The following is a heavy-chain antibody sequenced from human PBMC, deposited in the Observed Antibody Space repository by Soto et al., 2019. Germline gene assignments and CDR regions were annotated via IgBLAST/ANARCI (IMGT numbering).Heavy chain of an antibody. CDR3: ARPGIAVAGLRGGNWFDP. Sequence: PGGSLRLSCAASGVTFSSYAMSWVRQAPGKGLEWVSAISGSGGSTYYADSVKGRFTISRDNSKNTLYLQMNSLRAEDTAVYYCARPGIAVAGLRGGNWFDPWGQGTLVTVSS. CDR1: GVTFSSYA. D-gene: IGHD6-19*01. CDR2: ISGSGGST. V-gene: IGHV3-23*01. J-gene: IGHJ5*02.